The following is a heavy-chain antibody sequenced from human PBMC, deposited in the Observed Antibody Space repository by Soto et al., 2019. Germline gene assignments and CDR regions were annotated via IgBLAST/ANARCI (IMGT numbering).Heavy chain of an antibody. CDR3: ARPFGVVIRDYYYGMDV. CDR2: ISAYNGNT. D-gene: IGHD3-3*01. V-gene: IGHV1-18*01. Sequence: ASVKVSCKASGYTFTSYCISWVLQAPGQGLEWMGWISAYNGNTNYAQKLQGRVTMTTDTSTSTAYMELRSLRSDDTAVYYCARPFGVVIRDYYYGMDVRGQGTTVTVSS. CDR1: GYTFTSYC. J-gene: IGHJ6*02.